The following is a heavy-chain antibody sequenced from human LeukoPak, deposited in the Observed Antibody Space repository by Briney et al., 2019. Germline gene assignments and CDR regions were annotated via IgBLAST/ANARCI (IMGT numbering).Heavy chain of an antibody. V-gene: IGHV4-39*07. J-gene: IGHJ1*01. CDR2: IYYSGST. D-gene: IGHD3-22*01. Sequence: SETLSLTCTVSGGSISSSSYYWGWIRQPPGKGLEWIGSIYYSGSTYYNPSLKSRVTISVDTSKNQFSLKLSSVTAADTAVYYCARGGTSRYYYDSSGYYLAEYFQHWGQGTLVTVSS. CDR1: GGSISSSSYY. CDR3: ARGGTSRYYYDSSGYYLAEYFQH.